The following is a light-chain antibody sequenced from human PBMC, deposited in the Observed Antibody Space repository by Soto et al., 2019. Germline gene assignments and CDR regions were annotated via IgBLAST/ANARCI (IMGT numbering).Light chain of an antibody. V-gene: IGKV3-11*01. Sequence: EIVLTQSPATLSLSPGERATLSCRASQSVKTYLAWYQQKPGQAPRLLIYDASNRATGIPARLSGSGSGTDFTLTISSLEPEDFAVYYCQQRSNWPPLTFGGGTKVEIK. CDR1: QSVKTY. CDR3: QQRSNWPPLT. J-gene: IGKJ4*01. CDR2: DAS.